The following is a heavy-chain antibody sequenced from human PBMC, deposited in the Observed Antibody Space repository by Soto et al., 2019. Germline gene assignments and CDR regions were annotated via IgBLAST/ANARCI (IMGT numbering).Heavy chain of an antibody. CDR3: ASPGWFDP. V-gene: IGHV4-39*01. CDR2: IYYSGST. Sequence: QLQLQESGPGLVKPSETLSLTCTVSGGSISSSTYYWRWIRQPPGKGLEWIGTIYYSGSTYYNPSLRSRVTISVDTSKKQFSLKLSSVTAADTAVYYCASPGWFDPWGQGTLVTVSS. CDR1: GGSISSSTYY. J-gene: IGHJ5*02.